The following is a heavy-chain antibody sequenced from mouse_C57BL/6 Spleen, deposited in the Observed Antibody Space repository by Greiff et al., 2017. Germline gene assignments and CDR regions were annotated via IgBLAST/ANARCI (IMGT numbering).Heavy chain of an antibody. J-gene: IGHJ2*01. CDR2: ISDGGSYT. Sequence: EVKVVESGGGLVKPGGSLKLSCAASGFTFSSYAMSWVRQTPEKRLEWVATISDGGSYTYYPDNVKGRFTLSRDNAKNNRYLQMSHLKSEDTAMXYCARGGYGSSYRSSFDYWGQGTTRTVSS. CDR1: GFTFSSYA. D-gene: IGHD1-1*01. CDR3: ARGGYGSSYRSSFDY. V-gene: IGHV5-4*03.